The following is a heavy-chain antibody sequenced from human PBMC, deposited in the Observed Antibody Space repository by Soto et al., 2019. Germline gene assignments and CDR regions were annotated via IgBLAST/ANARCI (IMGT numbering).Heavy chain of an antibody. Sequence: QVQLVQSGAEVKKPGASVKVSCKASGYTFTSYAMHWVRQAPGQRLEWMGWINAGNGNTKYSQKFQGRVTITRDTSASTAYMELSSLRSEDTAVYYCARVGELERSFDYWGQGTLVTVSS. J-gene: IGHJ4*02. V-gene: IGHV1-3*01. CDR1: GYTFTSYA. D-gene: IGHD1-1*01. CDR3: ARVGELERSFDY. CDR2: INAGNGNT.